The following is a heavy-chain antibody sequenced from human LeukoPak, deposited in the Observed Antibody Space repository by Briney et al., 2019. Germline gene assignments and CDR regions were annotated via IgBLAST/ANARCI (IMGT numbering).Heavy chain of an antibody. CDR1: GFTFTSYS. J-gene: IGHJ3*02. D-gene: IGHD5-18*01. Sequence: GGSLRLSCAASGFTFTSYSMNWVRQAPGKGLEWVSTISGGGGSTYYADSVKGRFTISRDNSKNTLYLQMNSLRAEDTAIYYCAKNGYSSGPRDAFDIWGQGTMVTVSS. CDR2: ISGGGGST. CDR3: AKNGYSSGPRDAFDI. V-gene: IGHV3-23*01.